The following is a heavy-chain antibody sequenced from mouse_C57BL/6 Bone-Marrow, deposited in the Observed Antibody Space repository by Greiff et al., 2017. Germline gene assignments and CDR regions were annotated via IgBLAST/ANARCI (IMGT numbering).Heavy chain of an antibody. V-gene: IGHV1-64*01. CDR1: GYTFTSYW. J-gene: IGHJ2*01. Sequence: VQLQQPGAELVKPGASVKLSCKASGYTFTSYWMHWVKQRPGQGLEWIGMIHPNSGSTTYNETFKGKATLTVDKSSSTAYMQLNSLKSEDSAVYYCAREGCYGCFDYWGQGTTLTVSS. CDR2: IHPNSGST. D-gene: IGHD1-1*01. CDR3: AREGCYGCFDY.